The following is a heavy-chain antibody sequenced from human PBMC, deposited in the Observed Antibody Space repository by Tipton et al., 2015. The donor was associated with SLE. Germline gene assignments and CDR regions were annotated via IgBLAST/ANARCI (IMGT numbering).Heavy chain of an antibody. Sequence: TLSLTCTVSAGSISTYYWSWIRQPPGKGLEWIGSIYSGGTASYSPSLTSRVTISVATSKNQFSLKVTSVTAPDTAVYYCARAGFGWYFDVWGRGILVTVSS. J-gene: IGHJ2*01. CDR1: AGSISTYY. CDR3: ARAGFGWYFDV. CDR2: IYSGGTA. V-gene: IGHV4-4*09. D-gene: IGHD3-10*01.